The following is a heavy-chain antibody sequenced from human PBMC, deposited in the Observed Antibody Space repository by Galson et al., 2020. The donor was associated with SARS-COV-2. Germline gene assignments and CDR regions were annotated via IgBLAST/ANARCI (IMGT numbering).Heavy chain of an antibody. V-gene: IGHV3-7*03. CDR3: ARETYYDFLSDAYSDAFDF. CDR2: IKKDGSEK. J-gene: IGHJ3*01. CDR1: RFTFASYY. Sequence: GGSLRLSCVASRFTFASYYMSWVRQAPGKGLEWVASIKKDGSEKWYVDSVKGRFTISRDNAKNSLYLQINSLSAEDTAVYYCARETYYDFLSDAYSDAFDFWGQGTMVTVSS. D-gene: IGHD3-3*01.